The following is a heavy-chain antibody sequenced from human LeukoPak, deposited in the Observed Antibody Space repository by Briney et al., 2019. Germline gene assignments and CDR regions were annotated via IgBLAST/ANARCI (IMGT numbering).Heavy chain of an antibody. CDR3: ANLLLEIAVGSGVHGRDV. Sequence: GASVKVSCKVSGYTLTELSMHWVRQAPGKGLEWMGGFDPADGETIYAQKFQGRVSMTEDTSTDTAYMELSSLRSEDTAVYYCANLLLEIAVGSGVHGRDVWGQGTTVTVS. CDR1: GYTLTELS. J-gene: IGHJ6*02. CDR2: FDPADGET. D-gene: IGHD2-2*01. V-gene: IGHV1-24*01.